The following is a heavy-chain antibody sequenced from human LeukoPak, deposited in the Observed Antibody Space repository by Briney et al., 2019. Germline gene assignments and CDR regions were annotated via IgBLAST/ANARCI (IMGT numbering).Heavy chain of an antibody. Sequence: GSPRLSWAASGFTFSSYWMHWVRQAPGKGLVWVSRINSDGSSTSYADSVKGRFTISRDNSQNTLHVQMSSLRPEDTAVYYCVREVTSGSFDYWGQGTLVTVSS. J-gene: IGHJ4*02. CDR3: VREVTSGSFDY. CDR2: INSDGSST. CDR1: GFTFSSYW. D-gene: IGHD1-26*01. V-gene: IGHV3-74*01.